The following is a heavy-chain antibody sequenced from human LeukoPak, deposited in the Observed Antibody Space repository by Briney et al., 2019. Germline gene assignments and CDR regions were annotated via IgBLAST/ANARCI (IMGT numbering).Heavy chain of an antibody. Sequence: GASVMVSCKASGYTFTSYYMHWVRQAPGQGLEWMGIINPSGGSTSYAQKFQGRVTMTRDTSTSTVYMELSSLKSEDTAVYYCARAAGYGGYYYGMDVWGKGTTVTVSS. CDR3: ARAAGYGGYYYGMDV. V-gene: IGHV1-46*01. CDR1: GYTFTSYY. J-gene: IGHJ6*04. D-gene: IGHD4-23*01. CDR2: INPSGGST.